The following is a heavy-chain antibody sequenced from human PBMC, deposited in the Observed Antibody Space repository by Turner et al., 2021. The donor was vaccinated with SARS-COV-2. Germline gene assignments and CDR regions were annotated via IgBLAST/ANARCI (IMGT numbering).Heavy chain of an antibody. V-gene: IGHV3-53*01. CDR3: ARDLGGLRFDY. Sequence: EVQLVESGGGLIQPGGSLRLSCAAAGFTVSSNYRSWVRQAPGKGMEWVSVIYSGGSTCYADSVKGRFTISSYNSKNTLYLQMNSLRAEDTAVYYCARDLGGLRFDYWGQGTLVTVSS. J-gene: IGHJ4*02. D-gene: IGHD2-15*01. CDR1: GFTVSSNY. CDR2: IYSGGST.